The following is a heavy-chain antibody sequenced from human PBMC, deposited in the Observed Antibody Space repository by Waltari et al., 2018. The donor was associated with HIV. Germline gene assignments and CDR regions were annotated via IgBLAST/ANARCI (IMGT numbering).Heavy chain of an antibody. J-gene: IGHJ6*02. V-gene: IGHV3-73*01. CDR2: ITSKGDNYAT. CDR3: ALYGFGPRYYGMDV. CDR1: GFTFSDFH. Sequence: EVQLLESGGGLVQPGGSLKVYCPASGFTFSDFHIHWVLQASGRGLEWVGRITSKGDNYATAYAASVKGRFTISRDDSKNTADLQMNSLKTEDTAIYYCALYGFGPRYYGMDVWGQGTTVTVSS. D-gene: IGHD2-8*01.